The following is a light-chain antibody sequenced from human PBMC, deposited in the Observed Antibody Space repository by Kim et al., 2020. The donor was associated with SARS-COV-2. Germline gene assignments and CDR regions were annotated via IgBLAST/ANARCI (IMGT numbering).Light chain of an antibody. CDR2: STS. J-gene: IGKJ1*01. CDR1: QSISTW. V-gene: IGKV1-5*03. Sequence: DIQMTQSPSTLSASVGDRVAITCRASQSISTWLAWYQQKPGKAPKLLIYSTSTLESGVPSRFSGSGSGTEFTLTISSLQPDDFATYYCQQYVSSWTFGQGTKVDIK. CDR3: QQYVSSWT.